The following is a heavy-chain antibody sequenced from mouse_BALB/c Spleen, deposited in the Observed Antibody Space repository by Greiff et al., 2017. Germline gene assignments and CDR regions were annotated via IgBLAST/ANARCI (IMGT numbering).Heavy chain of an antibody. CDR3: ARGSYYAWFAY. CDR2: INPSTGYT. J-gene: IGHJ3*01. Sequence: VQGVESGAELAKPGASVKMSCKASGYTFTSYWMHWVKQRPGQGLEWIGYINPSTGYTEYNQKFKDKATLTADKSSSTAYMQLSSLTSEDSAVYYCARGSYYAWFAYWGQGTLVTVSA. D-gene: IGHD2-1*01. CDR1: GYTFTSYW. V-gene: IGHV1-7*01.